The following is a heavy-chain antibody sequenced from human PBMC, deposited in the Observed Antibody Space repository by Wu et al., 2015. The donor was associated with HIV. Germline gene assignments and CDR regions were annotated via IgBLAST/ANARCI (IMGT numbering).Heavy chain of an antibody. CDR3: ARQKYYYYYYYMDV. J-gene: IGHJ6*03. Sequence: QVQLVQSGAEVKKPGASVKVSCKASGYTFTDYYMHWVRQAPGLGLEWMGWINPNSGGTNYAQKFQGRVTMTRDTSISTAYMELSRLRSDDTAVYYCARQKYYYYYYYMDVWGKGTTVTVSS. V-gene: IGHV1-2*02. CDR2: INPNSGGT. CDR1: GYTFTDYY.